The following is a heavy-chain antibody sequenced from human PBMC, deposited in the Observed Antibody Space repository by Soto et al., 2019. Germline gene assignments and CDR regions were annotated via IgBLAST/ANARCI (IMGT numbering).Heavy chain of an antibody. V-gene: IGHV1-69*13. CDR2: IIPIFGTA. D-gene: IGHD3-22*01. Sequence: ASVKVSCKASGGTFSSYAISWVRQAPGQGLEWMGGIIPIFGTANYAQKFQGRVTITADESTSTAYMELSSLRSEDTAVYYCARDRDYYDSSGYPRHDAFDIWGQGTMVTVSS. CDR1: GGTFSSYA. J-gene: IGHJ3*02. CDR3: ARDRDYYDSSGYPRHDAFDI.